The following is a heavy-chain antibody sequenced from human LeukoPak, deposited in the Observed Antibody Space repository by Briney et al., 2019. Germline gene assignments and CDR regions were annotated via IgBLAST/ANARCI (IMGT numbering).Heavy chain of an antibody. CDR2: NIPIFGTA. D-gene: IGHD6-6*01. CDR1: GGTFSSYA. V-gene: IGHV1-69*01. CDR3: ARISIAARPGAGGEDY. J-gene: IGHJ4*02. Sequence: SVKVSCKASGGTFSSYAISWVRQAPGQGLEWMGGNIPIFGTANYAQKFQGRVTITADESTSTAYMELSSLRSEDTAVYYCARISIAARPGAGGEDYWGQGTLVTVSS.